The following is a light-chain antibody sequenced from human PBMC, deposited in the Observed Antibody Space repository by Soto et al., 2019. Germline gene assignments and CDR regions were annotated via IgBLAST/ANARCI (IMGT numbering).Light chain of an antibody. CDR1: SANIGTNY. CDR2: SNV. V-gene: IGLV1-47*02. CDR3: SAWDDNLSGVV. J-gene: IGLJ2*01. Sequence: QSVLTQPPSASGTPGQRVTISCSGSSANIGTNYVYWYQQLPGTAPQLLIYSNVQRPSGVPDRFSGSKSGTSASLAISGLRSEDEADYYCSAWDDNLSGVVFGGGTKLTVL.